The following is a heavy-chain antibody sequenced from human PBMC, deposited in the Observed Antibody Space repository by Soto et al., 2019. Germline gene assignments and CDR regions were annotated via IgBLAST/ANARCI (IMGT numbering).Heavy chain of an antibody. V-gene: IGHV3-7*05. CDR1: GFTFSSYW. CDR3: ARRGGDCSSTSCYAYFDY. Sequence: EVQLVESGGGLVQPGGSLRLSCAASGFTFSSYWMSWVRQAPGKGLEWVANIKQDGSEKYYVDSVKGRFTISRDNAKNSLYRQMNSLRAEDTAVYYCARRGGDCSSTSCYAYFDYWGQGTLVTVSS. D-gene: IGHD2-2*01. J-gene: IGHJ4*02. CDR2: IKQDGSEK.